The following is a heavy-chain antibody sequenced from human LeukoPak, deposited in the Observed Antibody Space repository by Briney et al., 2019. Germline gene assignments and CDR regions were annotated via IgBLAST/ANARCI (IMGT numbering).Heavy chain of an antibody. V-gene: IGHV3-23*01. Sequence: GGSLRLSCAASGFTFSSYAMSWVRQAPGKGLEWVSAISGSGGSTYYADSVKGRFTISRDNSKNTLYLQMNSLRAEDTAVYYCAKMGGYFDWLVAHFDYWGQGTLVTVSS. D-gene: IGHD3-9*01. CDR3: AKMGGYFDWLVAHFDY. CDR2: ISGSGGST. J-gene: IGHJ4*02. CDR1: GFTFSSYA.